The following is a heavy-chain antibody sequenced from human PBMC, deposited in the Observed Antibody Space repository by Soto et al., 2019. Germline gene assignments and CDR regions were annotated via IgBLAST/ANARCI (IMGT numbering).Heavy chain of an antibody. V-gene: IGHV1-69*02. CDR3: TRRRDWTAMDPLEY. CDR2: IIPILGIA. CDR1: GGTFSSYT. D-gene: IGHD5-18*01. Sequence: GASVKVSCKASGGTFSSYTISLVRQAPGQGLEWMGRIIPILGIANYAQKFQGRVTITADKSTSTAYMELSSLESEDTAVYYCTRRRDWTAMDPLEYWGQGTLVTVSS. J-gene: IGHJ4*02.